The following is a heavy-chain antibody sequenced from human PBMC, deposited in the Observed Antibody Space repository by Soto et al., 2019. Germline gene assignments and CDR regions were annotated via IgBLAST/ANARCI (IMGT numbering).Heavy chain of an antibody. Sequence: QVLLVQSGAEVKKPGSSVKISCKTSGAPINSFGVSWVRLAPGQGLEWMGVVITTFARPTYALKFQGRISITADESTRTSVLELSSLRSEDTAVYFCARDRVMRGNSYYYSMDVWGPGTAVTVSS. J-gene: IGHJ6*02. V-gene: IGHV1-69*12. CDR3: ARDRVMRGNSYYYSMDV. CDR1: GAPINSFG. D-gene: IGHD2-21*01. CDR2: VITTFARP.